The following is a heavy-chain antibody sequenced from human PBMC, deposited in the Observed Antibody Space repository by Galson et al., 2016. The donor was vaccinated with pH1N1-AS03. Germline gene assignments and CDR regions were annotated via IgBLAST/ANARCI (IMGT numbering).Heavy chain of an antibody. J-gene: IGHJ4*02. CDR1: GGSITSSSSY. CDR3: ARHAQDYLWGSYRYYDY. Sequence: SETLSLTCTASGGSITSSSSYWGWIRQPPGKGLEWIGSIHYRGTTYYNTSLKSRITITVYTSENQFSLRLSSLTAADTAVYYCARHAQDYLWGSYRYYDYWGQGTLVT. D-gene: IGHD3-16*02. V-gene: IGHV4-39*01. CDR2: IHYRGTT.